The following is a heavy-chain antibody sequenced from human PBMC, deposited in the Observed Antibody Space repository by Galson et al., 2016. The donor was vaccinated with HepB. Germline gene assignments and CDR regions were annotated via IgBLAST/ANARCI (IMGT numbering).Heavy chain of an antibody. CDR3: ARDYGDNSFYGMDV. Sequence: SVKVSCKASGYNFHNYHISWVRQAPGQGLEWMGWISADNGDTKSAQKFQGRVSMTRDTSISTAYMELSRLRSDDTAVYYCARDYGDNSFYGMDVWGQGTTVTVSS. D-gene: IGHD4-17*01. CDR2: ISADNGDT. V-gene: IGHV1-2*02. CDR1: GYNFHNYH. J-gene: IGHJ6*02.